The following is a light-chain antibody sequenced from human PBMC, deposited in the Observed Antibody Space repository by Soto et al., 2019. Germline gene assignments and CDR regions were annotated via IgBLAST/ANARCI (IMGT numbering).Light chain of an antibody. Sequence: QSALTQPASVSGSPAQSITISCTGTSSDVGSYNLVSWYQQHPGKAPRVMIYEVSKRPSGVSNRFSASKSGNTASLTISGLQPEDEADYYCCSYAGSSTFYVFGTGTKLTVL. CDR1: SSDVGSYNL. CDR3: CSYAGSSTFYV. J-gene: IGLJ1*01. CDR2: EVS. V-gene: IGLV2-23*02.